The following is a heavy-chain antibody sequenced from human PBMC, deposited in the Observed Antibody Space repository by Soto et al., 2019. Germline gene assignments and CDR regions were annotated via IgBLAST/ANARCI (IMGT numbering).Heavy chain of an antibody. Sequence: PSETLSLTWTVSGASISGFYWSWLRKSAGKGLEWIGRIYATGTTDYNPSVKSRVMMSVDTPKNQFSLKLRSVSAADTAVYYCVRDGTKTLRDWFDPWGQGISVTVSS. CDR1: GASISGFY. CDR2: IYATGTT. CDR3: VRDGTKTLRDWFDP. J-gene: IGHJ5*02. V-gene: IGHV4-4*07. D-gene: IGHD1-1*01.